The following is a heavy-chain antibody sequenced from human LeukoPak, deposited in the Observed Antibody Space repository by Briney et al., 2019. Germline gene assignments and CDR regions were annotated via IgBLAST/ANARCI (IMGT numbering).Heavy chain of an antibody. J-gene: IGHJ4*02. CDR2: FGGAGRGST. D-gene: IGHD2-15*01. CDR1: GFTFSPFA. V-gene: IGHV3-23*01. CDR3: AKARGATVNDPVDS. Sequence: GGSLRLSCAASGFTFSPFAMSWVRQAPGQGLEWVSSFGGAGRGSTYHADSVKGRFTISRDDSKNTLYLQMNSLRVQDTAVYRCAKARGATVNDPVDSWGQGTLVTVSS.